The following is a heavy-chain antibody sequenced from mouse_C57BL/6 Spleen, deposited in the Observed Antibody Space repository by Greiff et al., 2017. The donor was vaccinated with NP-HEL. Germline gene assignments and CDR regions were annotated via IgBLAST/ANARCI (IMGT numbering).Heavy chain of an antibody. CDR2: IDPSDSET. V-gene: IGHV1-52*01. J-gene: IGHJ1*03. D-gene: IGHD1-1*01. CDR3: ARNDYYDSSHPVWYFDV. CDR1: GYTFTSYW. Sequence: VQLQQPGAELVRPGSSVKLSCKASGYTFTSYWMHWVKQRPIQGLEWIGNIDPSDSETHYNQKFKDKATLTVDTSSSTAYMQLSSLTSEDSAVYYCARNDYYDSSHPVWYFDVWGTGTTVTVSS.